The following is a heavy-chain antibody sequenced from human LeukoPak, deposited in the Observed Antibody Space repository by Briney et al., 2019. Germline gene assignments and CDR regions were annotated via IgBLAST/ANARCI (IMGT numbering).Heavy chain of an antibody. J-gene: IGHJ4*02. CDR1: GGSLSGYY. Sequence: SETLSLTCGVYGGSLSGYYWSWIRQPPGKGLEWIGEISHSGSTNYNPSFSSRITISIDMSKNQLSLKLTSVTAADTAVYYCARGVVAAPQTFDYWGQGTLVTVSS. V-gene: IGHV4-34*01. CDR3: ARGVVAAPQTFDY. D-gene: IGHD2-15*01. CDR2: ISHSGST.